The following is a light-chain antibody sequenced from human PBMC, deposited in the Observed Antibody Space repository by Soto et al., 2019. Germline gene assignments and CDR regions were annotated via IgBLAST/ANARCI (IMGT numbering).Light chain of an antibody. V-gene: IGKV3-15*01. CDR2: GAS. Sequence: EVVMTQSPATLSVSPGERATLSCRASQSVNANLAWYQQKPGQAPRLLIHGASNRATGIPARFSGSGFGTEFIRTISRLQSEDFAVYYCQQYNTWLWTVGKGTKVEIK. CDR1: QSVNAN. J-gene: IGKJ1*01. CDR3: QQYNTWLWT.